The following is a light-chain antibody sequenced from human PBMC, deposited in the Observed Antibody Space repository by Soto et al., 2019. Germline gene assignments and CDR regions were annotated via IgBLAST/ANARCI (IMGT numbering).Light chain of an antibody. CDR3: QQSYSLWT. J-gene: IGKJ1*01. CDR2: GAS. V-gene: IGKV1-39*01. CDR1: ETVSSY. Sequence: RMTQSPSSLSASVGDRVTITCRASETVSSYLNWYQQKPGKAPKLLIYGASKLQTGVPSRFSGSGFGTDFTLTISSLQPEDFATYYCQQSYSLWTFGQGTKVEIK.